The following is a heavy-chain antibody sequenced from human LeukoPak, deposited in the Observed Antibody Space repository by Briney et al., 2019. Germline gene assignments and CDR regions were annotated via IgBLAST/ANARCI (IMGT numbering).Heavy chain of an antibody. V-gene: IGHV3-48*03. CDR1: GFTFSNYE. CDR3: ARGRVGTTTPFDY. J-gene: IGHJ4*02. D-gene: IGHD1-26*01. Sequence: GGSLRLSCAASGFTFSNYEMNWVRLAPGKGLEWVSYISSGGSTIYYADSVKGRFTISRDNAKNSLFLQMNSLRAEDTAVYYCARGRVGTTTPFDYWGQGTLVTVSS. CDR2: ISSGGSTI.